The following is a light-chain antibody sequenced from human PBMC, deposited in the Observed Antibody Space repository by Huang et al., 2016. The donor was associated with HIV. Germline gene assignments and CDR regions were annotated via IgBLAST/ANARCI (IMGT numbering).Light chain of an antibody. CDR3: QQYDNLPLT. V-gene: IGKV1-33*01. CDR2: DAS. Sequence: DIQMTQSPSSLSASVGDRVTITCQASQDISNYLNWYHQKPGRAPEILIYDASNLETGVSSRFNGSGSGTNFTFTITSLQPEDIATYYCQQYDNLPLTFGGGTKVEI. CDR1: QDISNY. J-gene: IGKJ4*01.